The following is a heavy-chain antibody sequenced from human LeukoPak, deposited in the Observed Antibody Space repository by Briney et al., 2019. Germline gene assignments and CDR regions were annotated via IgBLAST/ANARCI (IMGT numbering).Heavy chain of an antibody. CDR2: IYPGDSDT. V-gene: IGHV5-51*01. Sequence: PGESLKISCKGSGYSFTSYWIGWVRQMPGKGLEWLGIIYPGDSDTRYSPSFQGQVTISANKSISTAYLQWSSLKASDTAMYYCARQSFCSGGSCHSKYFQHWGNGTLVTVSS. J-gene: IGHJ1*01. CDR3: ARQSFCSGGSCHSKYFQH. CDR1: GYSFTSYW. D-gene: IGHD2-15*01.